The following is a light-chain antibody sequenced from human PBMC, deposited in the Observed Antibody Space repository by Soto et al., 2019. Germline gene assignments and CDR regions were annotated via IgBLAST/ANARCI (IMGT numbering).Light chain of an antibody. CDR2: WAS. CDR1: QSVLYSSNNNNY. Sequence: DIVMTQSPDSLAVSLGERATIKCKSRQSVLYSSNNNNYLAWFQQKPGQPPKLLFYWASTRESGVPDRFSGSGSGTDFTLTISSLQAEDVAVYYCQQYYNTPITFGQGTRLEIK. J-gene: IGKJ5*01. V-gene: IGKV4-1*01. CDR3: QQYYNTPIT.